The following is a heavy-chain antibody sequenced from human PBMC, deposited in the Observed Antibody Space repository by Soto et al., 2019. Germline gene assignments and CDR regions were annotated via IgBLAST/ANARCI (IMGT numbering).Heavy chain of an antibody. CDR2: IYYNGST. Sequence: PSETLSFACTFSWGSISSYYWSWIRQPAGKGLDWIGYIYYNGSTNYNPSLKSRVTISVDTSKNQFSLKLSSVTAADTAVYYCARAPAAADGTLGSRPEYFQHWGQGTLVTVSS. CDR3: ARAPAAADGTLGSRPEYFQH. CDR1: WGSISSYY. J-gene: IGHJ1*01. V-gene: IGHV4-59*01. D-gene: IGHD6-13*01.